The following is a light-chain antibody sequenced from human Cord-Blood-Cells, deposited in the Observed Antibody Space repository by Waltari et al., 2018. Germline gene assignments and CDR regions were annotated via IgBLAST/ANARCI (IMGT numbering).Light chain of an antibody. Sequence: QSALTQPASVSGSPGQSITLSCTGTSSDVGGYNYVSWYQQPPGKAPKLMIYEVSNRPSGVSNRFSGSKSGNTASLTISGLQAEDEADYYCSSYTSSSTPYVFGTGTKVTVL. V-gene: IGLV2-14*01. CDR2: EVS. CDR1: SSDVGGYNY. CDR3: SSYTSSSTPYV. J-gene: IGLJ1*01.